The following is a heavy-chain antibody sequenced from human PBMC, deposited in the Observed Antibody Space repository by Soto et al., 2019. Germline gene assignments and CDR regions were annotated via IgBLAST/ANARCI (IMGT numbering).Heavy chain of an antibody. J-gene: IGHJ6*02. D-gene: IGHD3-10*01. CDR3: ARAGVRGPASNHYYGMDV. V-gene: IGHV1-69*13. CDR1: GGTFSSYA. CDR2: IIPIFGTA. Sequence: GASVKVSCKASGGTFSSYAISWVRQAPGQGLEWMGGIIPIFGTANYAQKFQGRVTITADESTSTAYMELSSLRSEDTAVYYCARAGVRGPASNHYYGMDVWGQGTTVTVSS.